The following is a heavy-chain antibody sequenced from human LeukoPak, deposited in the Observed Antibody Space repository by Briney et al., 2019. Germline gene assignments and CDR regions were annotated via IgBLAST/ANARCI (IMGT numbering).Heavy chain of an antibody. CDR1: GYTFTTYY. V-gene: IGHV1-46*01. J-gene: IGHJ5*02. Sequence: GASVKVSCKTSGYTFTTYYIHWVRQAPGQGLEWMGIINPSGGTTTYAQQFQGRVTMTRDTSISTAYMELSRLRSDDTAVYYCAREGAMEWLRPEYNWFDPWGQGTLVTVSS. D-gene: IGHD5-12*01. CDR2: INPSGGTT. CDR3: AREGAMEWLRPEYNWFDP.